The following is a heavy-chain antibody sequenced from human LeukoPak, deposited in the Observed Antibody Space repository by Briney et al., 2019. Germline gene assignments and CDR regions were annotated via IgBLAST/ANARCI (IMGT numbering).Heavy chain of an antibody. Sequence: GASVKVSCKASGGTFSSYTISWVRQAPGQGLEWMGRIIPILGIANYAQKFQGRVTITADKSTSTAYMELSSLRSEDTAVYYCARVPLDYYDSSDLDYWGRGTLVTVSS. V-gene: IGHV1-69*02. J-gene: IGHJ4*02. D-gene: IGHD3-22*01. CDR1: GGTFSSYT. CDR2: IIPILGIA. CDR3: ARVPLDYYDSSDLDY.